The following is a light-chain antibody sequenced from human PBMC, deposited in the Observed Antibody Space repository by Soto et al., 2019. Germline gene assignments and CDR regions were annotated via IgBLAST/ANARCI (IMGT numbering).Light chain of an antibody. CDR2: DAS. Sequence: EVVLTQSPATLSLSPWERATLSCSASQSVSSYLAGYQQKRGQAPRLLIYDASNRATGIPARFSGSGSGTDFTLTISSLQPEDVAPYYCQKYNSALWTFGQGTKVDI. J-gene: IGKJ1*01. CDR1: QSVSSY. CDR3: QKYNSALWT. V-gene: IGKV3-11*01.